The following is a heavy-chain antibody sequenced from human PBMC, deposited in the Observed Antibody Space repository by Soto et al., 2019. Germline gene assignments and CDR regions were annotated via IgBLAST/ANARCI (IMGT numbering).Heavy chain of an antibody. CDR3: GRDVWDFWSGYSWFDP. CDR2: IYYSGST. J-gene: IGHJ5*02. Sequence: PSETLSLTCTVSGGSISSYYWSWIRQPPGKGLEWIGYIYYSGSTNYNPSLKSRVTISVDTSKNQFSLKLSSVTAADTAVYYCGRDVWDFWSGYSWFDPWGQGTLVTVSS. CDR1: GGSISSYY. V-gene: IGHV4-59*01. D-gene: IGHD3-3*01.